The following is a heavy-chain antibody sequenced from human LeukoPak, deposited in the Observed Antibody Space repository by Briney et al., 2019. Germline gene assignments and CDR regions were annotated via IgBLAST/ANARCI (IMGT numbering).Heavy chain of an antibody. Sequence: GGSLRLSCAASGFTFSSYSMNWVRQAPGKGLEWVSSISSSSYIYYADSVKGRFTISRDNAKNSLYLQMNSLGAEDTAVYYCAKATVGAIDYWGQGTLVTVSS. CDR1: GFTFSSYS. CDR3: AKATVGAIDY. J-gene: IGHJ4*02. D-gene: IGHD1-26*01. CDR2: ISSSSYI. V-gene: IGHV3-21*01.